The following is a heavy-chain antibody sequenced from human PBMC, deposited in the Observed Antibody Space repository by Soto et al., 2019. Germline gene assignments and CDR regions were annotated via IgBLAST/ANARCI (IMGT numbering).Heavy chain of an antibody. CDR1: GGSISSGGYY. CDR3: ARAKYYYGSGSYSDAYNWFDP. V-gene: IGHV4-31*03. Sequence: SETLSLTCTVSGGSISSGGYYWSWIRQHPGKGLEWIGYIYYSGSTYYNPSLKSRVTISVDTSKNQFSLKLSSVTAADTAVYYCARAKYYYGSGSYSDAYNWFDPWGQGNLVTVSS. CDR2: IYYSGST. J-gene: IGHJ5*02. D-gene: IGHD3-10*01.